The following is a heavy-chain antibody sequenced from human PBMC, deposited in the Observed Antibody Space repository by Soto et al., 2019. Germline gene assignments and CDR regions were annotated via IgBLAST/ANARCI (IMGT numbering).Heavy chain of an antibody. CDR3: AKLLRPGLQFFDF. V-gene: IGHV3-23*01. Sequence: EVQLLESGGGLVQPGGSLSLSGAASEFTFTDYALTWVRRAPGKGLDWVSAFSSSGDQTFYADSVKGRFTISRDNSKNTLYLQVNSLRAEDTAVYYCAKLLRPGLQFFDFWGQGTLVTVSS. J-gene: IGHJ4*02. CDR1: EFTFTDYA. D-gene: IGHD4-4*01. CDR2: FSSSGDQT.